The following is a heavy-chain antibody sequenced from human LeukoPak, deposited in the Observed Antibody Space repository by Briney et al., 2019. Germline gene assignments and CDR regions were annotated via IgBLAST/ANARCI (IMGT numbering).Heavy chain of an antibody. D-gene: IGHD5-18*01. CDR1: GFTFSSYA. J-gene: IGHJ5*02. V-gene: IGHV3-30-3*01. CDR2: ISYDGSNK. Sequence: GRSLRLSCAASGFTFSSYAMHWVRQAPGKGLEWVAVISYDGSNKYYADSVKGRFTISRDNSKNTLYLQMNSLRAEDTAVYYCARHRGGYSYGRFDPWGQGTLVTVSS. CDR3: ARHRGGYSYGRFDP.